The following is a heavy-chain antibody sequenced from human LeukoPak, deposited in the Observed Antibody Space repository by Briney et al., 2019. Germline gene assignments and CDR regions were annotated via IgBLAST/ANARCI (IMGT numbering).Heavy chain of an antibody. J-gene: IGHJ4*02. CDR3: ARAGYSSSWFDY. V-gene: IGHV1-69*13. CDR1: GGTFSSYA. D-gene: IGHD6-13*01. Sequence: ASVKVSCKASGGTFSSYAISWVRQAPGQGLEWMGGIIPIFGTANYAQKFQGRVTITADESTSTAYMELSSLRSEDTAVYYCARAGYSSSWFDYWGQGTLVTVSS. CDR2: IIPIFGTA.